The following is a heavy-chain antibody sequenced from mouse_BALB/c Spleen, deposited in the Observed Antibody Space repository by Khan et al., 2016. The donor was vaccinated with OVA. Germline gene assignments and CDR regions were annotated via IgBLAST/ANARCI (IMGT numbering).Heavy chain of an antibody. D-gene: IGHD1-1*01. V-gene: IGHV5-17*02. Sequence: DVELVESGGGLVQPGGSRKLSCAASGFTFSTFGMHWVRQAPEKGLEWVAYISRGSGTIYYADTVKGRFTISRDNPKNTLLLQMTSLRSEDTAMYYCTREGTSVVRTWDWYFDVWGAGTTVTVSS. CDR3: TREGTSVVRTWDWYFDV. CDR1: GFTFSTFG. CDR2: ISRGSGTI. J-gene: IGHJ1*01.